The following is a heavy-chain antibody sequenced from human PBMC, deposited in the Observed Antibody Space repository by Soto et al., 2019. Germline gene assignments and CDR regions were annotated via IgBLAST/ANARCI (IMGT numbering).Heavy chain of an antibody. CDR1: GYSFTSYW. CDR2: IDPSDSYT. D-gene: IGHD3-22*01. V-gene: IGHV5-10-1*01. J-gene: IGHJ5*02. Sequence: RESLKISCKGSGYSFTSYWISWVRQMPGKGLEWMGRIDPSDSYTNYSPSFQGHVTISADKSISTAYLQWSSLKASDTAMYYCARQTVATIDYYDSSGSFDPWGQGTLVTVSS. CDR3: ARQTVATIDYYDSSGSFDP.